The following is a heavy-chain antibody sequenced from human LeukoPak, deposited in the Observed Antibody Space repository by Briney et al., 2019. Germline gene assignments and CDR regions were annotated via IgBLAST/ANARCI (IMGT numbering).Heavy chain of an antibody. CDR1: GGTFSSYA. J-gene: IGHJ4*02. CDR3: ARAKSGGYSYRAYYFDY. Sequence: SVKVSCKASGGTFSSYAISWGRQAPGQGLECMGGSIPIFGTANYAQKFQGSVPLTADESTSTAYMEASSLRSEDTAVYYCARAKSGGYSYRAYYFDYWGQGTLVTVSS. V-gene: IGHV1-69*01. D-gene: IGHD5-18*01. CDR2: SIPIFGTA.